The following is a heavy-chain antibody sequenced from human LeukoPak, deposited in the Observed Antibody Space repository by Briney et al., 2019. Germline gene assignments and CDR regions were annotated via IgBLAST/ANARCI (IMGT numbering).Heavy chain of an antibody. CDR3: ARDQTGSGSDFDY. V-gene: IGHV1-18*01. Sequence: WISAYNGNTNYAQKLQGRVTMTTDTSTSTAYMELRSLRSNDTAVYYCARDQTGSGSDFDYWGQGTLVTVSS. CDR2: ISAYNGNT. D-gene: IGHD1-26*01. J-gene: IGHJ4*02.